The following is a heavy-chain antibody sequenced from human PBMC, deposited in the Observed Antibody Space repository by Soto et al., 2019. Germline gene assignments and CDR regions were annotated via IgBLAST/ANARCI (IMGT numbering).Heavy chain of an antibody. J-gene: IGHJ4*02. CDR1: VGTFSSYA. CDR2: IIPIFGTA. Sequence: QVQLVQSGAEVQTPGSSVKVSCKASVGTFSSYAISWVRQAPGQGLEWMGGIIPIFGTANYAQKFQGRVTITADESTSTAYMELSSLRSEDTAVYYCARDLTTGTTGDWGQGTLVTVSS. V-gene: IGHV1-69*12. CDR3: ARDLTTGTTGD. D-gene: IGHD1-1*01.